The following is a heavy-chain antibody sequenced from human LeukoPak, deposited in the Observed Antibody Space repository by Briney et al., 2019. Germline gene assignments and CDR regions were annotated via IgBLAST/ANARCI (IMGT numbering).Heavy chain of an antibody. CDR1: GFTFSDSY. V-gene: IGHV4-34*01. Sequence: GSLRLSCAASGFTFSDSYMSWIRQPPGKGLEWIGEINHSGSTNYNPSLKSRVTISVDTSKNQFSLKLSSVTAADTAVYYCARHYRGGDCRGCDYWGQGTLVTVSS. CDR2: INHSGST. D-gene: IGHD2-21*02. J-gene: IGHJ4*02. CDR3: ARHYRGGDCRGCDY.